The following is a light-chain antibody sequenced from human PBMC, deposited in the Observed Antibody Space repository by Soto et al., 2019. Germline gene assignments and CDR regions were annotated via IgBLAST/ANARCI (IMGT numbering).Light chain of an antibody. CDR1: QSVSSY. Sequence: EIVLTQSPGTLSLSPGERATLSCRASQSVSSYLAWYQQKPGQAPRLLIYDASNRANGIPARFSGSGSGTDFTLTISSLEPEDVALYYCQQRSNWPPITFGQGTRLEIK. CDR2: DAS. CDR3: QQRSNWPPIT. V-gene: IGKV3-11*01. J-gene: IGKJ5*01.